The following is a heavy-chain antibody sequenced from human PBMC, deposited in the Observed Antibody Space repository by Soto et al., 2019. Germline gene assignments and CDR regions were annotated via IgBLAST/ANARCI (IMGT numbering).Heavy chain of an antibody. CDR2: IYYSGST. CDR1: GGSISSGGYY. J-gene: IGHJ3*02. D-gene: IGHD3-22*01. CDR3: ARQSDSSGYYPDAFDI. V-gene: IGHV4-31*11. Sequence: SETLSLTCAVSGGSISSGGYYWSWIRQHPGKGLEWIGYIYYSGSTYYNPSLKSRVTISVDTSKNQFSLKLSSVTAADTAVYYCARQSDSSGYYPDAFDIWGQGTMVTVSS.